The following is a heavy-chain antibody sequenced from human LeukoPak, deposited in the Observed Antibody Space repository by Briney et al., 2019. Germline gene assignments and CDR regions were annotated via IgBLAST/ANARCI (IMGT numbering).Heavy chain of an antibody. J-gene: IGHJ4*02. D-gene: IGHD6-13*01. CDR1: GYSFTSYW. CDR3: ARQSSWNKMMYYFDY. Sequence: GESLKISCKGSGYSFTSYWISWVRQMPGKGREWMGRIDPSDSYTNYSPSFQGHVTISADKSISTAYLQWSSLKASDTAMYYCARQSSWNKMMYYFDYGGQGTLVTVSS. CDR2: IDPSDSYT. V-gene: IGHV5-10-1*01.